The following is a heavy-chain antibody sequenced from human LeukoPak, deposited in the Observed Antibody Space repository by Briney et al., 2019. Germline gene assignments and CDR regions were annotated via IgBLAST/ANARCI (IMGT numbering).Heavy chain of an antibody. D-gene: IGHD3-22*01. J-gene: IGHJ4*02. CDR1: RGSFSGYY. CDR3: AREGDSSVYYDY. CDR2: IHHSGST. Sequence: SETLSLTCAVYRGSFSGYYWSWIRQPPGKGLEWIGEIHHSGSTNYNPSLKSRVTIPVDTSKNQFSLKLSSVTAADTAVYYCAREGDSSVYYDYWGQGTLVTVSS. V-gene: IGHV4-34*01.